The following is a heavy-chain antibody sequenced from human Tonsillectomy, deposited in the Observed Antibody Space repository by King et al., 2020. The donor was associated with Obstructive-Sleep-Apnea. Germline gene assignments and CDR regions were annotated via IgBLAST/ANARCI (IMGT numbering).Heavy chain of an antibody. CDR3: AGGNVVVVAGTQNYYYGMDV. V-gene: IGHV1-69*09. Sequence: VQLVESGAEVKKPGSSVKVSCKASGGTFSSYAISWVRQAPGQGLEWMGEIIPMLGIPNDAQKFQGRVTITADKSTSAAYMELSSLRSEDTAVYYCAGGNVVVVAGTQNYYYGMDVWGQGTTVTVSS. D-gene: IGHD2-15*01. CDR1: GGTFSSYA. CDR2: IIPMLGIP. J-gene: IGHJ6*02.